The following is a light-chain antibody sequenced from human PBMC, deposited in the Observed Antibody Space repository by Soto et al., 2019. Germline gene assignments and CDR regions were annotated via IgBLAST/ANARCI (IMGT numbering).Light chain of an antibody. CDR3: QQHNSWPLT. CDR2: DTS. J-gene: IGKJ4*01. V-gene: IGKV3-11*01. Sequence: EIVLTQSPATLSLSPGERATLSCRASQSVFTSLAWFQQKPGQAPKLLISDTSNRASGIPARFSGSGSGTDFTLTISSLEPEDFAVYYCQQHNSWPLTFGGGTKVEIK. CDR1: QSVFTS.